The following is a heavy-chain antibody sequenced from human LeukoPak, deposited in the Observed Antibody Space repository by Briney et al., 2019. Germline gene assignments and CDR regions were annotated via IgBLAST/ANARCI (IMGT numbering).Heavy chain of an antibody. V-gene: IGHV3-7*01. J-gene: IGHJ4*02. Sequence: PGVSLRLSCAASGFTFSSYAMSWVRQAPGKGLEWVANIKQDGGEKYYVDSAKGRFTISRDNAKNSLYLQMNSLRAEDTAVYYCARLGARQVLDYWGQGTLVTVSS. CDR2: IKQDGGEK. D-gene: IGHD4-17*01. CDR1: GFTFSSYA. CDR3: ARLGARQVLDY.